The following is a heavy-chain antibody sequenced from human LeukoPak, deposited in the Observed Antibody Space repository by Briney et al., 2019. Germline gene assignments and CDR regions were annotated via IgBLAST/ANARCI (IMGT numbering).Heavy chain of an antibody. Sequence: PLRLSCAASGFTFDDYTMHWVRQAPGKGLGWVLGSSWNSVSIGYADSVKGRFTISRDNAKNSLYLQMNSVKAEDTAFYYCAAQIDAFDIWGQGTMVTVSS. J-gene: IGHJ3*02. CDR3: AAQIDAFDI. CDR2: SSWNSVSI. CDR1: GFTFDDYT. V-gene: IGHV3-9*01.